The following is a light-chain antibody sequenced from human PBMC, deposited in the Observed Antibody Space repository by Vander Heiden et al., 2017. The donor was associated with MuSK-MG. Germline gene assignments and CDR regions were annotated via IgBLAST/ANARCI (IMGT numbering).Light chain of an antibody. CDR3: ASWDDSLSGWV. CDR1: SSNVGDNN. J-gene: IGLJ3*02. V-gene: IGLV1-47*01. Sequence: QFVLTQPPSASETPGQRVTISCSGSSSNVGDNNVSWYQQLPGTAPKLLIYRNNVRPSGVPDRFSGSKSGTSASLAISGLRSEDEAHYYCASWDDSLSGWVFGGGTKLTVL. CDR2: RNN.